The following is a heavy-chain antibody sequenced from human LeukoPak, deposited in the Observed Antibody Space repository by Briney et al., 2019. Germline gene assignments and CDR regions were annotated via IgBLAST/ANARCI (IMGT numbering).Heavy chain of an antibody. CDR2: ILYDGSNK. Sequence: GRSLRLSCAASGFTFSNYGMHWVRQAPGKGLEWVAVILYDGSNKHFADSAKGRFTISRDNSKNTLYLQMDSLRVEDTAVYYCARGPLEGGYYFDYWGQGTLVTVSS. CDR1: GFTFSNYG. CDR3: ARGPLEGGYYFDY. V-gene: IGHV3-33*01. J-gene: IGHJ4*02. D-gene: IGHD3-16*01.